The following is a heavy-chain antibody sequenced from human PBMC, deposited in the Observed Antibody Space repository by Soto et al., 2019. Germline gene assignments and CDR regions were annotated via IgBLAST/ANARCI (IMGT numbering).Heavy chain of an antibody. J-gene: IGHJ4*02. D-gene: IGHD2-15*01. Sequence: GSLRLSCAASGFTFSDYYMSWIRQAPGKGLEWVSYISSSGSTIYYADSVKGRFTISRDNAKNSLYLQMNSLRAEDTAVYYCASAPPAAAVDYWGQGTLVTVSS. CDR1: GFTFSDYY. CDR3: ASAPPAAAVDY. V-gene: IGHV3-11*01. CDR2: ISSSGSTI.